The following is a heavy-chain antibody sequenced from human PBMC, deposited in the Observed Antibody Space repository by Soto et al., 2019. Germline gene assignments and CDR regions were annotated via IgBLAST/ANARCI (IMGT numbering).Heavy chain of an antibody. CDR2: INAGNGNT. J-gene: IGHJ6*04. V-gene: IGHV1-3*01. Sequence: ASVKVSCKASGYTFTSYAMHWVRQAPGQRLEWMGWINAGNGNTKYSQKFQGRVTITRDTSASTAYMELSSLRSEDTAVYYCARDTRGKWGFDYHYCGRDVGGKGPRVTV. CDR1: GYTFTSYA. D-gene: IGHD3-10*01. CDR3: ARDTRGKWGFDYHYCGRDV.